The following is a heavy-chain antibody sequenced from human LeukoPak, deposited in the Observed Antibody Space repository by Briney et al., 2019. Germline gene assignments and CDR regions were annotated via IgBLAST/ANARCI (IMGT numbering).Heavy chain of an antibody. V-gene: IGHV1-18*01. CDR1: GYTFSSYA. Sequence: ASVKVSCKASGYTFSSYAISWVRQAPGQGLEWMGWISAYNGNRKYAEKLQGRVTMTTDTSTSTAYMELRSLRSDDTAVYYCARDARLRPSNSSPSVYSYYGMDVWGQGTTVTVSS. CDR3: ARDARLRPSNSSPSVYSYYGMDV. J-gene: IGHJ6*02. D-gene: IGHD6-6*01. CDR2: ISAYNGNR.